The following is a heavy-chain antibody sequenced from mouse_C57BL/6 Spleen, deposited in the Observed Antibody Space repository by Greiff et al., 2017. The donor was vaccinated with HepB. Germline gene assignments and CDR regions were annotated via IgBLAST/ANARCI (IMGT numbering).Heavy chain of an antibody. D-gene: IGHD2-4*01. CDR2: INPSSGYT. V-gene: IGHV1-4*01. CDR3: ARCDYEDYYYAMDY. J-gene: IGHJ4*01. Sequence: VQLQQSGAELARPGASVKMSCKASGYTFTSYTMHWVKQRPGQGLEWIGYINPSSGYTKYNQKFKDKATLTADKSSSTAYMQLSSLTSEDSAVYYCARCDYEDYYYAMDYWGQGTSVTVSS. CDR1: GYTFTSYT.